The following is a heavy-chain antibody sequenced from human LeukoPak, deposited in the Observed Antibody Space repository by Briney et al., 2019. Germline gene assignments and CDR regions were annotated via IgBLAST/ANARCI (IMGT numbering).Heavy chain of an antibody. D-gene: IGHD2-15*01. CDR1: GITLSSYW. Sequence: PGGSLRLSCAASGITLSSYWMSWVRQAPGKGLEWVPNINQDGSEKYYVDSVKGRFTISRDNAKNSLYLQMNSLRAEDTAVYYCAREGCSGGSCYHNWFDPWGQGTLVTVSS. V-gene: IGHV3-7*01. CDR2: INQDGSEK. J-gene: IGHJ5*01. CDR3: AREGCSGGSCYHNWFDP.